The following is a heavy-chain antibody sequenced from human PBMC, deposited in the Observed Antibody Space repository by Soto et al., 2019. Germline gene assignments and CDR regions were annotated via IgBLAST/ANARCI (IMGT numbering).Heavy chain of an antibody. Sequence: DVYLLESGGTLVQPGGSLRLSCAASGFDFSSYAMTWVRQAPGKGLEWVSGITYTGDTTYYADSVKGQFTISRDNYRNTLYLQMNSRRADDTDMYFCAKDWPGTSSVTSDYWGQGTLVTVSS. V-gene: IGHV3-23*01. J-gene: IGHJ4*02. CDR2: ITYTGDTT. CDR1: GFDFSSYA. D-gene: IGHD4-17*01. CDR3: AKDWPGTSSVTSDY.